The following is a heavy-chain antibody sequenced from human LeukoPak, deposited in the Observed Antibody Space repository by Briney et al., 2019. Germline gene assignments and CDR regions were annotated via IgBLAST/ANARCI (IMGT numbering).Heavy chain of an antibody. CDR1: GYIFINYG. CDR3: GRDLLGCSGGACYSSDY. D-gene: IGHD2-15*01. V-gene: IGHV1-18*01. Sequence: ASVKVSCKASGYIFINYGITWVRQAPGQGLEWMGWVSGDSTNTNLAQRFQDRVTMTTDTSTNTAYMELRSLTSNDTAVYYCGRDLLGCSGGACYSSDYWGRGTLVTVSS. CDR2: VSGDSTNT. J-gene: IGHJ4*02.